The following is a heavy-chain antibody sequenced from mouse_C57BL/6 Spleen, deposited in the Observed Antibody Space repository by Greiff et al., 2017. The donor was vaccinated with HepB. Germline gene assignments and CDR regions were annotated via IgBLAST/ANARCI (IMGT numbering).Heavy chain of an antibody. V-gene: IGHV3-6*01. CDR2: ISYDGSN. CDR1: GYSITSGYY. D-gene: IGHD2-4*01. Sequence: ESGPGLVKPSQSLSLTCSVTGYSITSGYYWNWIRQFPGNKLEWMGYISYDGSNNYNPSLKNRISITRDTSKNQFFLKLNSVTTEDTATYDCAREGYYDYAYYAMDYWGQGTSVTVSS. J-gene: IGHJ4*01. CDR3: AREGYYDYAYYAMDY.